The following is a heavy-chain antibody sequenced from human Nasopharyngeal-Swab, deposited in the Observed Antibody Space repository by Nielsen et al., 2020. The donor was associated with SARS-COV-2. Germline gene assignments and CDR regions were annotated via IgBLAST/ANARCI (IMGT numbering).Heavy chain of an antibody. V-gene: IGHV3-7*01. D-gene: IGHD3-10*01. Sequence: GESLQISCVASGFTFRAYWMSWVRQAPAKGLEWVASIKQDGSEKNYVDSVKGRFTISRDNAKNSLFLQMDSLRTEDTAFYYCARVGGRTSLMGSWGQGTLVTVSS. CDR1: GFTFRAYW. CDR3: ARVGGRTSLMGS. J-gene: IGHJ4*02. CDR2: IKQDGSEK.